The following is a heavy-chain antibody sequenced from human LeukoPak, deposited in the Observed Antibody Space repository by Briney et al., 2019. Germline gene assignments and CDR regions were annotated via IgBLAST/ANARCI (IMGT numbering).Heavy chain of an antibody. V-gene: IGHV1-69*13. D-gene: IGHD3-10*01. Sequence: SVTVSCTASGGTFSSYAISWVRQAPGQGLEWMGGIIPIFGTANYAQKFQGRVTITADESTSTAYMELSSLRSEDTAVYYCARGYYYGSGREDGMDVWGKGTTVTVSS. CDR1: GGTFSSYA. CDR2: IIPIFGTA. CDR3: ARGYYYGSGREDGMDV. J-gene: IGHJ6*04.